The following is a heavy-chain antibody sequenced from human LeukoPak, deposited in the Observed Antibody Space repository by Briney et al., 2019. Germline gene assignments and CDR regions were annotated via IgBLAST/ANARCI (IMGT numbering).Heavy chain of an antibody. V-gene: IGHV4-59*08. Sequence: PSETLSLTCTVSGGSIGSYYWYWIRQPPGKGLEWIGYIYYSGSTNYNPSLKSRVTISVDTSKNQFSLKLSSVTAADTAVYYCARHVRGVRDNYGGLGDRGVFDYWGQGTLVTVSS. CDR3: ARHVRGVRDNYGGLGDRGVFDY. CDR1: GGSIGSYY. CDR2: IYYSGST. J-gene: IGHJ4*02. D-gene: IGHD3-10*02.